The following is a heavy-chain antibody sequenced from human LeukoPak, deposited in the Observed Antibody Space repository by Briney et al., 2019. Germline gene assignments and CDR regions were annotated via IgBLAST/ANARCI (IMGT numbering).Heavy chain of an antibody. CDR3: ARGGPPFDY. CDR2: IYHSGST. Sequence: SETLSLTCAVSGGSISSGGYSWSWLRQPPGMGLEWIGYIYHSGSTYYNPSLKSRVTISVDRSKNQFSLKLSSVTAADTAVYYCARGGPPFDYWGQGTLVTVSS. J-gene: IGHJ4*02. D-gene: IGHD6-25*01. V-gene: IGHV4-30-2*01. CDR1: GGSISSGGYS.